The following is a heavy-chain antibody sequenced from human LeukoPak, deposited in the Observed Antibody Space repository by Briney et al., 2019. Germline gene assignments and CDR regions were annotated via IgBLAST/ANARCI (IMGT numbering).Heavy chain of an antibody. CDR3: ARRQPGYSGYDLI. CDR2: IYPGDSDT. CDR1: GYSFTSYW. V-gene: IGHV5-51*01. J-gene: IGHJ4*02. Sequence: AESLQISCKGSGYSFTSYWIGWVCQMPGKGLEWMGIIYPGDSDTRYSPSFQGQVTISADKSISTAYLQWSSLKASDTAMYYCARRQPGYSGYDLIWGQGNPVTVSS. D-gene: IGHD5-12*01.